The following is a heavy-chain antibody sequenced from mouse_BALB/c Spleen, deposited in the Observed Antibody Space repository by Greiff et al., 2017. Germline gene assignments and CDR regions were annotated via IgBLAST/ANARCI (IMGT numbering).Heavy chain of an antibody. CDR3: TRLNSNYEGGAMDY. CDR1: GFNIKDYY. CDR2: IDPEDGDT. D-gene: IGHD2-5*01. Sequence: EVMLVESGAELVKPGASVKLSCTASGFNIKDYYMHWVKQRPEQGLEWIGRIDPEDGDTEYAPKFQGKATMTADTSSNTAYLQLSSLTSEDTAVYYCTRLNSNYEGGAMDYWGQGTSVTVSS. J-gene: IGHJ4*01. V-gene: IGHV14-1*01.